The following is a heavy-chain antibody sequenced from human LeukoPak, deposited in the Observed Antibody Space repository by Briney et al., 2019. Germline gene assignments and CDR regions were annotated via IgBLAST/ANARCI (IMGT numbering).Heavy chain of an antibody. V-gene: IGHV3-23*01. CDR1: GFTFSTYA. CDR2: IHNDAVGT. J-gene: IGHJ4*02. D-gene: IGHD3-3*01. CDR3: AKGVFGVNRAFDY. Sequence: GGSLRLSCAASGFTFSTYAMSWFRRPPGKGLEWGSLIHNDAVGTYYAGSVKGRFTISRDNSKNTLYLQMNSLRVDDTALYYCAKGVFGVNRAFDYWGQGTLVTVSS.